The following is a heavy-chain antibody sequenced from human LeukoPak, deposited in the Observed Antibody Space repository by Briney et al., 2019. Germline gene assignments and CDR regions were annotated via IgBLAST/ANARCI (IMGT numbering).Heavy chain of an antibody. Sequence: GGSLRLSCVASEFTFSSYEMNWVRQAPGKGLEWVSYISSSGSTIYYADSVKGRFTISRDNAKNSLYLQMNSLRAEDTAVYYCARVGCSGGSCYRYNWYFDLWGRGTLVTVSS. J-gene: IGHJ2*01. CDR2: ISSSGSTI. V-gene: IGHV3-48*03. CDR3: ARVGCSGGSCYRYNWYFDL. CDR1: EFTFSSYE. D-gene: IGHD2-15*01.